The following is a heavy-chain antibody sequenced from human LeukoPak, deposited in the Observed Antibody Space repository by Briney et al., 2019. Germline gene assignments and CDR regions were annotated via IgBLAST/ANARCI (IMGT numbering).Heavy chain of an antibody. V-gene: IGHV1-69*13. CDR3: ASPRGLDCSGGSCYWDAFDI. Sequence: SVKVSCKASGGTFSSYAISWVRQAPGQGLEWMGGIIPVFGTANYAQKFQGRVTITGDESTSTAYMELSSLRSEDTAVYYCASPRGLDCSGGSCYWDAFDIWGQGTMVTVSS. CDR2: IIPVFGTA. J-gene: IGHJ3*02. D-gene: IGHD2-15*01. CDR1: GGTFSSYA.